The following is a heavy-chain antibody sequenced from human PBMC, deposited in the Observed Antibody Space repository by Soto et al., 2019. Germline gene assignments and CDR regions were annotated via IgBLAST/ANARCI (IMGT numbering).Heavy chain of an antibody. CDR1: GFTFSSWA. J-gene: IGHJ6*02. V-gene: IGHV3-23*01. Sequence: EVQLLESGGGLGQPGGSLRLCFAAPGFTFSSWAMCCVSGAQGKELARATAVRGSGVGTYYADSVKGRFTFSRDNSKSTLYLEINRLRVEDTAVYYCAKDPHWYYYDRSGHINGMEVWGQGTTVTVSS. D-gene: IGHD3-22*01. CDR2: VRGSGVGT. CDR3: AKDPHWYYYDRSGHINGMEV.